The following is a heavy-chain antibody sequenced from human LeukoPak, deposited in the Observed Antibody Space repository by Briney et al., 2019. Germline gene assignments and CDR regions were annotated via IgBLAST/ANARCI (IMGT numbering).Heavy chain of an antibody. CDR2: IYTSGST. J-gene: IGHJ5*02. Sequence: SETLSLTCTVSGGSISSYYWSWIRQPAGKGLEWIGRIYTSGSTNYNPSLKSRVTMSVDTSKNQFSLKLSSVTAADTAVYYCARGRKYYYDSGGYYPVFDPWGQGTLVTVSS. V-gene: IGHV4-4*07. CDR1: GGSISSYY. CDR3: ARGRKYYYDSGGYYPVFDP. D-gene: IGHD3-22*01.